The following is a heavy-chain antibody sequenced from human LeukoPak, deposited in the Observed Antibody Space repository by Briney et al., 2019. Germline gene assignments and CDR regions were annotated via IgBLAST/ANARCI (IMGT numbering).Heavy chain of an antibody. CDR2: ISSGGNTI. V-gene: IGHV3-11*04. D-gene: IGHD1-1*01. J-gene: IGHJ4*02. CDR1: GFTFSDYY. CDR3: ARDRTRETFDY. Sequence: GGSLRLSCAASGFTFSDYYMSWIRQAPGKGLEWVSFISSGGNTINYADSMKGRFTISGDNAKNSLYLQMNSLRAEDTAVYYCARDRTRETFDYWGRGTLVTVSS.